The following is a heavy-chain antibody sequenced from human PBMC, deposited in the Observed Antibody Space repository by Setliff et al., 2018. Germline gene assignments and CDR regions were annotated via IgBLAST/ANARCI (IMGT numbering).Heavy chain of an antibody. CDR3: TRLPPSLWFGESDAFDV. V-gene: IGHV3-73*01. CDR2: IRSKANSYAT. Sequence: GTGLEWVGRIRSKANSYATAYAASVKGRFTISRDDSKNTAYLQMNSLKTEDTAVYYCTRLPPSLWFGESDAFDVWGQGTMVTVSS. D-gene: IGHD3-10*01. J-gene: IGHJ3*01.